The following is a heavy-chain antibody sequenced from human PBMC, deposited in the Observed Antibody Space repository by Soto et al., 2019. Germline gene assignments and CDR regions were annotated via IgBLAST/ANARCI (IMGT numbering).Heavy chain of an antibody. V-gene: IGHV1-18*01. J-gene: IGHJ6*03. D-gene: IGHD3-10*01. CDR1: GYTFTSYG. Sequence: GASVKVSCKASGYTFTSYGISWVRQAPGQGLEWMGWISAYNGNTNYAQKLQGRVTMTTDTSTSTAYMELRSLRSDDTAVYYCARVSYSPLWFGETHPIYYYYYYMDVWGKGSKVTGSS. CDR3: ARVSYSPLWFGETHPIYYYYYYMDV. CDR2: ISAYNGNT.